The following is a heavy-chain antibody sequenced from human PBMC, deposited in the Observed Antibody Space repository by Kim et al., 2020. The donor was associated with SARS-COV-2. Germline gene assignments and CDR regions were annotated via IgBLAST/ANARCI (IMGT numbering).Heavy chain of an antibody. CDR1: GFTFSSYS. D-gene: IGHD7-27*01. V-gene: IGHV3-21*01. Sequence: GGSLRLSCAASGFTFSSYSMNWVRQAPGKGLEWVSSISSSSSYIYYADSVKGRFTISRDNAKNSLYLQMNSLRAEDTAVYHCARARLLGGMDVWGQGTTVTVSS. CDR2: ISSSSSYI. J-gene: IGHJ6*02. CDR3: ARARLLGGMDV.